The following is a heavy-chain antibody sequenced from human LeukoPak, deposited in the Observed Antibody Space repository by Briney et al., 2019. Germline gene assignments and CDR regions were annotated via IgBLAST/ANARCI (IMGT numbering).Heavy chain of an antibody. D-gene: IGHD4-17*01. J-gene: IGHJ3*02. CDR3: ARRGAYGDYFDI. CDR1: GGSFSGYY. Sequence: SETLSLTCAVYGGSFSGYYWSWIRQPPGKGLEWIGEINHSGSTNYNPSLKSRVTISVDTSKNQFSLKLSSVTAADTAVYYCARRGAYGDYFDIWGQGTMVTVSS. CDR2: INHSGST. V-gene: IGHV4-34*01.